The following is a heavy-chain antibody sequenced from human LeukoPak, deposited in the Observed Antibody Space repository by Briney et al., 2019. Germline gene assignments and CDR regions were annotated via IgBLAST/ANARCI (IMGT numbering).Heavy chain of an antibody. Sequence: PGGSLRLSCAASGFXFSSSAISWVRQAPGKGLEWVSGISGSGVTTYYADSVKGRFTISRDISKNTLYLQMNSLRAEDTAVYYCAKAMHYYDSSGYYYAFDIWGQGTMVTVSS. CDR3: AKAMHYYDSSGYYYAFDI. CDR2: ISGSGVTT. D-gene: IGHD3-22*01. J-gene: IGHJ3*02. CDR1: GFXFSSSA. V-gene: IGHV3-23*01.